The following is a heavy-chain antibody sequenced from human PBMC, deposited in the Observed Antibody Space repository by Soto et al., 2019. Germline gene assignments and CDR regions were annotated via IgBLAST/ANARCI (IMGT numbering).Heavy chain of an antibody. Sequence: QVQLVESGGGVVQPGRSLRLSCAASGFTFSSYAMHWVRQAPGKGLAWVAVISYDGSNKYYADSVKGRFTISRDNSKNTLYLQMNSLRAEVTAVYYCARDPLWGTAMVLWYYDLWGRGTLVTVSS. V-gene: IGHV3-30-3*01. CDR3: ARDPLWGTAMVLWYYDL. CDR2: ISYDGSNK. J-gene: IGHJ2*01. D-gene: IGHD5-18*01. CDR1: GFTFSSYA.